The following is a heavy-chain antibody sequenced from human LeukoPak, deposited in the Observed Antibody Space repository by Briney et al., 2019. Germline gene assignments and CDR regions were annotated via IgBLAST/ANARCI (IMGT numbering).Heavy chain of an antibody. CDR2: IYYSGST. V-gene: IGHV4-59*12. CDR1: GGSISSYY. J-gene: IGHJ4*01. CDR3: ARVFGSGSLSDY. D-gene: IGHD1-26*01. Sequence: PSETLSLTCTVSGGSISSYYWSWIRQPPGKGLEWIGYIYYSGSTNYNPSLKSRVTISVDTSKNQFSLKLSSVTAADTAVYYCARVFGSGSLSDYWGQGTLVTVSS.